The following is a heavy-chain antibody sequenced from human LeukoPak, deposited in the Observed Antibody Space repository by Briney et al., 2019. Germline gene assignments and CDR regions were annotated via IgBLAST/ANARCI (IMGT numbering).Heavy chain of an antibody. V-gene: IGHV1-46*01. Sequence: ASVKVSCKASGYTFTSYGITWVRQAPGQGLEWMGIIDPSGGSTSYAQKFQGRVTMTRDTSTSTVYMELSSLRSEDTAVYYCARHATILTGYYKDAFDIWGQGTMVTVSS. CDR2: IDPSGGST. CDR1: GYTFTSYG. CDR3: ARHATILTGYYKDAFDI. J-gene: IGHJ3*02. D-gene: IGHD3-9*01.